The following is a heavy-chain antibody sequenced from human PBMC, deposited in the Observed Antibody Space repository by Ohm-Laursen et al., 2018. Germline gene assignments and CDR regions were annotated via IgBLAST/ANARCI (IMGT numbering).Heavy chain of an antibody. J-gene: IGHJ5*02. V-gene: IGHV4-4*07. D-gene: IGHD6-19*01. Sequence: SETLSLTCAVSGGSIGSYYWSWIRQPAGKGLEWIGRIYISGSTNYSPSLKSRVTMSVDPSKNQFSLKLSSVTAADTAVYYCARVNGGSGVNDWFDPWGQGTLVTVSS. CDR3: ARVNGGSGVNDWFDP. CDR1: GGSIGSYY. CDR2: IYISGST.